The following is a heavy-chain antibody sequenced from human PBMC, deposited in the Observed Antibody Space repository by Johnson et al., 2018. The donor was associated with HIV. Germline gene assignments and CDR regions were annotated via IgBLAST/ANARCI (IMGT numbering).Heavy chain of an antibody. CDR2: ISDDGGKK. Sequence: QVKLVESGGGVVQPGRSLRLSCAASGFPFSSYAMDWVRQAPGKGLEWVAGISDDGGKKYHGDSVKGRFTISRDNSKNTLYLQMNSLRAEDTAVYYCARCSLAYCGGDCYFDAFDMWGQGTMVTVSS. CDR1: GFPFSSYA. V-gene: IGHV3-30*03. D-gene: IGHD2-21*02. CDR3: ARCSLAYCGGDCYFDAFDM. J-gene: IGHJ3*02.